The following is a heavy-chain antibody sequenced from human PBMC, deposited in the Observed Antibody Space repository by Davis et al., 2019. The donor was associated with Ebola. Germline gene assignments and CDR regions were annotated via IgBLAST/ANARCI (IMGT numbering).Heavy chain of an antibody. Sequence: GESLKLSCKGSGYSFTSYWIGLVRQMPGKGLEWMGIIYPGDSDTRYSPSFQGQVTNSADKSIRTAYLQWSSLKASDTAMYYCARSIGKYASSGYDSPPYYYYGMDVWGQGTTVTVAS. CDR3: ARSIGKYASSGYDSPPYYYYGMDV. CDR2: IYPGDSDT. V-gene: IGHV5-51*01. CDR1: GYSFTSYW. D-gene: IGHD3-22*01. J-gene: IGHJ6*02.